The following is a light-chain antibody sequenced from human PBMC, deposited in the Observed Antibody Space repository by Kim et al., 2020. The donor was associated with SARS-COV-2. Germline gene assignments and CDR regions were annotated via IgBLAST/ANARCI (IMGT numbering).Light chain of an antibody. Sequence: AAGKTARITWGGNNIGSKSVHWYQQKPGQSPVLVIYYVSDRPSGIPERFSGSNSGNTATLTISRVEAGDEADYYCQVWDSTSDHVVFGGGTQLTVL. CDR2: YVS. CDR1: NIGSKS. CDR3: QVWDSTSDHVV. V-gene: IGLV3-21*04. J-gene: IGLJ2*01.